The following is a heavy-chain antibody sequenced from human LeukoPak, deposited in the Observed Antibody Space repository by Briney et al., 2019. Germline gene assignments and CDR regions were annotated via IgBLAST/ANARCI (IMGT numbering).Heavy chain of an antibody. D-gene: IGHD3-22*01. V-gene: IGHV4-59*08. CDR1: GGSISSYY. CDR3: AILLYYDSSGYLGYYFDY. CDR2: IYYSGST. J-gene: IGHJ4*02. Sequence: PSETLSLTCTVSGGSISSYYWSRIRQPPGKGLEWIGYIYYSGSTNYNPSLKSRVPTSVDTSKNQFSLKLSSVTAADTAVYYCAILLYYDSSGYLGYYFDYWGQGTLVTVSS.